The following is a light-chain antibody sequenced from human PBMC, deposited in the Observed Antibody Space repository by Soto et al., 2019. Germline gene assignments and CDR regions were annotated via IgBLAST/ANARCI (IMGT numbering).Light chain of an antibody. V-gene: IGKV3-20*01. Sequence: EIVLTQSPGTLSLSPGERATLSCRASETVGNYLAWYQQKPGQAPRLVIFDESNRASGIPDRFSGRGSGTDFTLTISRLEVEDFAVYYCQQYGRSLLTFGGGTKVEIK. CDR2: DES. J-gene: IGKJ4*01. CDR3: QQYGRSLLT. CDR1: ETVGNY.